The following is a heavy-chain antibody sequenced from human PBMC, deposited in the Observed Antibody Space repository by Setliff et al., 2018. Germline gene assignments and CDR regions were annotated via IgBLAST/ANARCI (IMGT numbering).Heavy chain of an antibody. Sequence: PSETLSLTCAVSGGSISSSNWWSWVRQPPGKGLEWIGEIYHSGSTNYTPSLKSRVTISVDKSKNQFSLKLSSVTAADTAVYYCARDRGRGWFGGMDVWGQGTTVTVSS. CDR1: GGSISSSNW. D-gene: IGHD3-10*01. CDR2: IYHSGST. CDR3: ARDRGRGWFGGMDV. V-gene: IGHV4-4*02. J-gene: IGHJ6*02.